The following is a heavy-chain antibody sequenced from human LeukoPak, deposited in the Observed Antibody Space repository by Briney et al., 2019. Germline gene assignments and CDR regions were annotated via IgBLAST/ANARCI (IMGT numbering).Heavy chain of an antibody. Sequence: SETLSLTCTVSDYSISSGYYWGWIRPPPGKGLEWIGSIYHSGSTYYNPSLKSRVTISVDTSKNQFSLKLSSVTAADTAVYYCARDSGLDAFDIWGQGTMVTVSS. D-gene: IGHD3-22*01. CDR3: ARDSGLDAFDI. CDR2: IYHSGST. CDR1: DYSISSGYY. J-gene: IGHJ3*02. V-gene: IGHV4-38-2*02.